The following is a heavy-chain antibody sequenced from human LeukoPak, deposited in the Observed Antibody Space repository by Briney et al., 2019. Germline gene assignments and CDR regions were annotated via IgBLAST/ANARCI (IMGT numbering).Heavy chain of an antibody. V-gene: IGHV1-69*04. CDR1: GGTFSSYA. CDR3: ASVLSGIAVAGSFDP. D-gene: IGHD6-19*01. J-gene: IGHJ5*02. CDR2: IIPILGIA. Sequence: ASVKVSCKASGGTFSSYAISWVRQAPGQGLEWMGRIIPILGIANYAQKFQGRVTITADKSTSTAYMELSSLGSEDTAVYYCASVLSGIAVAGSFDPWGQGTLVTVSS.